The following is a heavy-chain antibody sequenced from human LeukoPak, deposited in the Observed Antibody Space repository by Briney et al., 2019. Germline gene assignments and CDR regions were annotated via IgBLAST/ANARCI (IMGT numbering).Heavy chain of an antibody. D-gene: IGHD3-10*01. V-gene: IGHV3-49*04. Sequence: GGSLRLSCTASGFTFGDYAMSWVRQAPGKGLEWVGFIRSKAYGGTTEYAASVKGRFTISRDDCKSIAYLQMNSLKTEDTAVYYCTFPYYGSGSYYWFDPWGQGTLVTVSS. J-gene: IGHJ5*02. CDR3: TFPYYGSGSYYWFDP. CDR1: GFTFGDYA. CDR2: IRSKAYGGTT.